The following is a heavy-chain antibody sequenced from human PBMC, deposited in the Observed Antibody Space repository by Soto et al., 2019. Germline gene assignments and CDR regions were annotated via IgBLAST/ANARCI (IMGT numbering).Heavy chain of an antibody. Sequence: QVQLQESGPGLVKPSGTLSLTCAVSGGSISSSNWWSWVRQPPGKGLEWIGEIYHSGSTNYNPSLQSRVTISVDKSKNQFSLKLSSVTAADTAVYYCASREYYDILTGPKFDYWGQGTLVTVSS. J-gene: IGHJ4*02. CDR1: GGSISSSNW. CDR3: ASREYYDILTGPKFDY. V-gene: IGHV4-4*02. D-gene: IGHD3-9*01. CDR2: IYHSGST.